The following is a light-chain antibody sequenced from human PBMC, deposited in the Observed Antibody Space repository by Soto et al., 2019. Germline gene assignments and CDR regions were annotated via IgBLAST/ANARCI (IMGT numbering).Light chain of an antibody. V-gene: IGLV2-14*03. CDR1: SSDVGGYKY. CDR3: NSYTSSSTRV. CDR2: DIR. Sequence: QSVLTQPASVSGSPGQSITISCTGTSSDVGGYKYVSWYQQHPGKAPKLMIYDIRNRPSGVSNRFSGSKSGNTASLTISGLQAEDEADYYCNSYTSSSTRVFGTGTKLTVL. J-gene: IGLJ1*01.